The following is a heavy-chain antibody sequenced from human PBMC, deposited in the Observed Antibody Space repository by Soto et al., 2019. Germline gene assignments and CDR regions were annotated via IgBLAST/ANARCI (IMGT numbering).Heavy chain of an antibody. Sequence: EVQLVESGGGLVKPGGSLRLSCAASGFTISSYSMNRVRQAPGKGLEWVSSISSSSSYIYYADSVKGRFTISRDNAKNSLYLQMNSLRAEDTAVYYCARVSTAYYYGMDVWGQGTTVTVSS. CDR2: ISSSSSYI. CDR3: ARVSTAYYYGMDV. J-gene: IGHJ6*02. CDR1: GFTISSYS. V-gene: IGHV3-21*01.